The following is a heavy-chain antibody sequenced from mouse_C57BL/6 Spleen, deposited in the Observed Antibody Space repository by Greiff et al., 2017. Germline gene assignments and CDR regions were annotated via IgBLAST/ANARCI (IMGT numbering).Heavy chain of an antibody. J-gene: IGHJ4*01. V-gene: IGHV14-1*01. D-gene: IGHD2-4*01. CDR1: GFNIKDYY. CDR2: IDPEDGDT. CDR3: TTNDYDGYAMDY. Sequence: VQLQQSGAELVRPGASVKLSCTASGFNIKDYYMHWVKQRPEQGLEWIGRIDPEDGDTEYAPKFQGKATMTADTSSNTAYLQLSSLTSEDTAVXDCTTNDYDGYAMDYWGQGTSVTVSS.